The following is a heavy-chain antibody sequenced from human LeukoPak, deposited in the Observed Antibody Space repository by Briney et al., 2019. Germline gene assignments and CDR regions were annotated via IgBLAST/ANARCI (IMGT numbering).Heavy chain of an antibody. D-gene: IGHD4-17*01. Sequence: PGGSLRLSCAASGVTFSSYSMNWVRQAPGKGLEWVSSISSSSSYIYYADSVKGRFTISRDNAKNSLYLQMNSLRAEDTAVYYCARRYGDYVSDAFDIWGQGTMVTVSS. V-gene: IGHV3-21*01. J-gene: IGHJ3*02. CDR2: ISSSSSYI. CDR3: ARRYGDYVSDAFDI. CDR1: GVTFSSYS.